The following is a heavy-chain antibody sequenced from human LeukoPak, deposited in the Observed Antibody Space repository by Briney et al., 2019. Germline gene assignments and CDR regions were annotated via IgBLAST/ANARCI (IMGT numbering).Heavy chain of an antibody. J-gene: IGHJ3*02. CDR2: ISGSGGST. CDR1: GLTFSSFA. D-gene: IGHD1-14*01. V-gene: IGHV3-23*01. CDR3: ARDLNPYDAFDI. Sequence: GGSLRLSCAASGLTFSSFAMSWVRQAPGKGLEWVSAISGSGGSTYYADSVKGRFTISRDNAKNSLYLQMNSLRAEDTAVYYCARDLNPYDAFDIWGQGTMVTVSS.